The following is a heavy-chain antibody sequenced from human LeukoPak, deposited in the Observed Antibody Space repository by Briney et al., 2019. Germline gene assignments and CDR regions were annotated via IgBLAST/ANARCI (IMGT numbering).Heavy chain of an antibody. CDR1: GFTFSSYE. V-gene: IGHV3-48*03. D-gene: IGHD6-19*01. J-gene: IGHJ5*02. CDR2: ISSSGSTI. Sequence: GGSLRLSCAASGFTFSSYEMNWVRQAPGKGLEWVSYISSSGSTIYYADSVKGRFTISRDNARNSLYLQMDSLRAEDTAVYYCARELKTSGFDPWGQGTLVTVSS. CDR3: ARELKTSGFDP.